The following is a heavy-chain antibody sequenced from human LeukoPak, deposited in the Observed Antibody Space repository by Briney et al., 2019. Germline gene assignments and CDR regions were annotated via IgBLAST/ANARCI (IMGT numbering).Heavy chain of an antibody. V-gene: IGHV4-59*12. Sequence: PSETLSLTCTVSGGSISSYYWSWIRQPPGKGLEYIGYIYYSGYTNYNPSLKSRVTISVDTSKNQFSLKLSSVTAADTAVYYCARAPEWELLPRYFDYWGQGTLVTVSS. CDR1: GGSISSYY. D-gene: IGHD1-26*01. CDR2: IYYSGYT. J-gene: IGHJ4*02. CDR3: ARAPEWELLPRYFDY.